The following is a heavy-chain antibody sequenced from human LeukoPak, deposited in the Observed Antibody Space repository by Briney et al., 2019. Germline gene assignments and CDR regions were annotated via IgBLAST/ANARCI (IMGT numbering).Heavy chain of an antibody. J-gene: IGHJ6*03. Sequence: SETLSLTCTVSGDSMSDSYWSWIRQPAGKGLEWIGRIYASGSTNYNPSLKSRVTLSVDTSSNQFSLTLSSVTAVDTAVYHCARDIRSHNGPGGYYYYYMDVWGKGTTVTVSS. CDR3: ARDIRSHNGPGGYYYYYMDV. V-gene: IGHV4-4*07. CDR1: GDSMSDSY. D-gene: IGHD2-8*01. CDR2: IYASGST.